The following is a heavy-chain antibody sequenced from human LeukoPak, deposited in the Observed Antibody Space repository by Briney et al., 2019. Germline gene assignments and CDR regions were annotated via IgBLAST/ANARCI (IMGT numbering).Heavy chain of an antibody. D-gene: IGHD3-9*01. CDR3: ARALRYFDWLSTPPEYNWFDP. CDR2: ISSSSSTI. Sequence: QPGGSLRLSCAASGFTFSSYSMNWVRQAPGKGLEWVSYISSSSSTIYYADSVKGRFTISRDNAKNSLYLQMNSLRAEDTAVYYCARALRYFDWLSTPPEYNWFDPWGQGTLVTVSS. J-gene: IGHJ5*02. V-gene: IGHV3-48*01. CDR1: GFTFSSYS.